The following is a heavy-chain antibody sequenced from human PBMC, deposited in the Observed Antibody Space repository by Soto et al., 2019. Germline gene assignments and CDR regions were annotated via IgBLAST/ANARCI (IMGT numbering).Heavy chain of an antibody. Sequence: QVQLVQSGAEVKKPGSSVKVSCKASGGTFSSYAISWVRQAPGQGLEWMGGIIPIFGTANYAQKFQGRVTITADKSTSTASMELSSLRSEDTAVYYCARSRLQEMATTKLPPDYWGQGTLVTVSS. J-gene: IGHJ4*02. CDR1: GGTFSSYA. CDR3: ARSRLQEMATTKLPPDY. D-gene: IGHD5-12*01. CDR2: IIPIFGTA. V-gene: IGHV1-69*06.